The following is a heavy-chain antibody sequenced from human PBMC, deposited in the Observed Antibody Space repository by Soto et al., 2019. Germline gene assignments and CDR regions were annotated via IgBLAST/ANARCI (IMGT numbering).Heavy chain of an antibody. Sequence: GASVKVSCKTSGYTFTTYGITWVRQAPGQGLEWMGWISGYNGNTKYAQKLQGRVTMTTDTSTSTAYMEVRSLRADDTAIYYCARDVRITILGVATAQYYYPGMDVWGQGTTVTVSS. D-gene: IGHD3-3*01. J-gene: IGHJ6*02. CDR2: ISGYNGNT. CDR3: ARDVRITILGVATAQYYYPGMDV. V-gene: IGHV1-18*01. CDR1: GYTFTTYG.